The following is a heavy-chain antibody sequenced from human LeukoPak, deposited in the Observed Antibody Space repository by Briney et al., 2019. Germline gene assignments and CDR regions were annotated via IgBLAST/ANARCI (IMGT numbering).Heavy chain of an antibody. CDR3: ARDGGSYHFDY. D-gene: IGHD1-26*01. Sequence: GGSLRLSCAASGCTVSSNYMSWVRRAPGKGLEWVSVIYSGGSTYYADSVKGRFTISRDNSKNTLYLQMNSLRAEDTAVYYCARDGGSYHFDYWGQGTLVTVSS. J-gene: IGHJ4*02. V-gene: IGHV3-53*01. CDR1: GCTVSSNY. CDR2: IYSGGST.